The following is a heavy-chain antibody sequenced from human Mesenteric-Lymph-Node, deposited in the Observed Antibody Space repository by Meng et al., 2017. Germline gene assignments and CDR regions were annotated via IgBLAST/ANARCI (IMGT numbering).Heavy chain of an antibody. V-gene: IGHV4-34*01. CDR1: GGSFSGYY. D-gene: IGHD1-26*01. CDR3: ARKDSLGAFDI. CDR2: INHSGST. Sequence: SETLSLTCAVYGGSFSGYYWSWIRQPPGKGLEWIGEINHSGSTNYNPSLKSRVTISVDTSKNQFSLKLSSVTAADTAVYYCARKDSLGAFDIWGQGTRVTVSS. J-gene: IGHJ3*02.